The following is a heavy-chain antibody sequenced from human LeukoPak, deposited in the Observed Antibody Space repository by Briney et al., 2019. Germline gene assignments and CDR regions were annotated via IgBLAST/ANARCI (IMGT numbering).Heavy chain of an antibody. CDR2: IYSGGST. V-gene: IGHV3-66*02. Sequence: GGSLRLSCAASGFTVSSNYMSWVRQAPGKGLEWVSVIYSGGSTYYADSVKGRFTIPRDNSKNTLYLQMNSLRAEDTAVYYCARFVVTYYFDYWGQGTLVTVSS. J-gene: IGHJ4*02. D-gene: IGHD4-23*01. CDR3: ARFVVTYYFDY. CDR1: GFTVSSNY.